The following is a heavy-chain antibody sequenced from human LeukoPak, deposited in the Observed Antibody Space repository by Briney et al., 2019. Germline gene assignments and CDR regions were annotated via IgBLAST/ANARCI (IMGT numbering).Heavy chain of an antibody. V-gene: IGHV1-69*05. Sequence: SVKVSCKASGGTFSSYAISWVRQAPGQGLEWMGGIIPIFGTANYAQKFQGRVTITTDESTSTAYMELGSLRSEDTAVYYCARGSYYDSSGYYRYWGQGTLVTVSS. CDR3: ARGSYYDSSGYYRY. J-gene: IGHJ4*02. CDR2: IIPIFGTA. CDR1: GGTFSSYA. D-gene: IGHD3-22*01.